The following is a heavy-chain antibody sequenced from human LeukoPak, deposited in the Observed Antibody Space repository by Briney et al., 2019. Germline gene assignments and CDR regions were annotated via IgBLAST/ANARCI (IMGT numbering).Heavy chain of an antibody. CDR1: GYTFTSYY. D-gene: IGHD5-24*01. Sequence: GASVKVSCKASGYTFTSYYMHWVRQAPGQGLEWMGLINPTGGSTGYAQKFQGRVTMTRDMSTSTDYMELSSLRSEDTAIYYCARETWLQHWGQGTLVTVSS. J-gene: IGHJ4*02. V-gene: IGHV1-46*01. CDR3: ARETWLQH. CDR2: INPTGGST.